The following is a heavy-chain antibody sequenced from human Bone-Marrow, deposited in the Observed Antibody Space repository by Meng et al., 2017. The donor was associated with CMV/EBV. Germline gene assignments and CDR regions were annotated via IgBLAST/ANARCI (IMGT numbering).Heavy chain of an antibody. CDR2: MWSDGSNK. J-gene: IGHJ6*02. Sequence: GGSLRLSCAASGFTFSSYGMHWVRQAPGKGLEWVAVMWSDGSNKYYADSVKGRFSISRDNSKNTLYLQMNSLRAEDTAVYYCARGGVVVVPAAISYYYYGMDVWGQGNTVTVSS. CDR1: GFTFSSYG. V-gene: IGHV3-33*01. CDR3: ARGGVVVVPAAISYYYYGMDV. D-gene: IGHD2-2*01.